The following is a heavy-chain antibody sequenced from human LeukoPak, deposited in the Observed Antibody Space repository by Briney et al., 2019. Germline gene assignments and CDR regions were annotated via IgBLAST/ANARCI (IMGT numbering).Heavy chain of an antibody. V-gene: IGHV1-69*13. Sequence: ASVKVSCKASGGTFSSYAISWVRQAPGQGLEWMGGIIPIFGTATYAQKFQGRVTITADESTSTAYMELSSLRSEDTAVYYCASDRIAAAGQRRKNWFDPWGQGTLVTVSS. CDR3: ASDRIAAAGQRRKNWFDP. CDR2: IIPIFGTA. J-gene: IGHJ5*02. D-gene: IGHD6-13*01. CDR1: GGTFSSYA.